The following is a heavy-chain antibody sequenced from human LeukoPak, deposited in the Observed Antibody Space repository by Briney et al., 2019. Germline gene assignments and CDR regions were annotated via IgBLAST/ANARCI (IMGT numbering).Heavy chain of an antibody. CDR3: ARTDTWFGESTYYYYGMDV. Sequence: PGGSLRLSCAASGFTFSSYAMHWVRQAPGKGLEWVAVISYDGSNKYYADSVKGRFTISRDNSKNTLYLQMNSLRAEDTAVYYCARTDTWFGESTYYYYGMDVWGQGTTVTVSS. V-gene: IGHV3-30*04. J-gene: IGHJ6*02. CDR2: ISYDGSNK. CDR1: GFTFSSYA. D-gene: IGHD3-10*01.